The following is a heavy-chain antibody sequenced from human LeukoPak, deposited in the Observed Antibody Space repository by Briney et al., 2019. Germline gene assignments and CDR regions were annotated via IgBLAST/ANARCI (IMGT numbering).Heavy chain of an antibody. CDR3: ARDYYDSSGYQDLNDAFDI. CDR2: IYYSGST. CDR1: GGSISSSSYY. J-gene: IGHJ3*02. Sequence: SETLSLTCTVSGGSISSSSYYWGWIRQPPGKGLEWIGSIYYSGSTYYNPSLKSRVTISVDTSKNQFSLKLSSVTAADTAVYYCARDYYDSSGYQDLNDAFDIWGQGTMVTVSS. V-gene: IGHV4-39*07. D-gene: IGHD3-22*01.